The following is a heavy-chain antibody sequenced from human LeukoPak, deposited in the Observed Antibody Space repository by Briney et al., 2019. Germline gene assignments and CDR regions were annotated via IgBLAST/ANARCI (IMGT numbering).Heavy chain of an antibody. CDR3: AKVTIANYFDY. D-gene: IGHD5-18*01. CDR1: GFTFSSYA. CDR2: ISGSGGST. Sequence: GGSLRLSCAASGFTFSSYAMSWVRQAPGKGLEWVSAISGSGGSTYYADSVKGRFTISRENSKNTLYMQLNSLRAEDTAVYYCAKVTIANYFDYWGQGTLVTVSS. V-gene: IGHV3-23*01. J-gene: IGHJ4*02.